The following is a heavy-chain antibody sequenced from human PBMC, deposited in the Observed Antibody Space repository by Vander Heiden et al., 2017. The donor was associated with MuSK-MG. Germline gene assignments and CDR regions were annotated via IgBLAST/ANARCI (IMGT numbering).Heavy chain of an antibody. CDR2: ISWNGGSI. CDR3: AKSLGGVVIIAYAFDI. V-gene: IGHV3-9*01. CDR1: GFTFDDYA. J-gene: IGHJ3*02. Sequence: EVQLVESGGGLVQPGRSLRLSCAASGFTFDDYAMHWVRQAPGKGLEWVSGISWNGGSIAYADSVKGRFTISRDSAKNSLYLQMNSLRAEDTALYYCAKSLGGVVIIAYAFDIWGQGTMVTVSS. D-gene: IGHD3-3*01.